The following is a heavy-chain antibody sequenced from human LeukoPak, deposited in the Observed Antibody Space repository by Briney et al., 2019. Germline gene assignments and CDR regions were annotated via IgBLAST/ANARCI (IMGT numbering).Heavy chain of an antibody. D-gene: IGHD3-16*01. CDR2: ISSSGSTI. CDR3: ARAVGPFDY. CDR1: GFTFSSYE. V-gene: IGHV3-48*03. J-gene: IGHJ4*02. Sequence: PGGSLRLSCAASGFTFSSYEMNRVRQAPGKGLEWVSYISSSGSTIYYADSVKGRFTISRDNAKNSLYLQMNSLRAEDTAVYYCARAVGPFDYWGQGTLVTVSS.